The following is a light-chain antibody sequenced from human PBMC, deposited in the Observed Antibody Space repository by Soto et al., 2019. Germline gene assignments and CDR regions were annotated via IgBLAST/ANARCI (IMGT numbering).Light chain of an antibody. CDR1: QSVSSN. J-gene: IGKJ1*01. Sequence: EIVMPQSPPTLSVSQGERAALSCRASQSVSSNLAWYQQKPRQAPRLLIDGASTRATGIPARCSGSGSGTEFTLTISSLQSEDGAVYYCQQYNNWPQTFGQGTKVDIK. CDR3: QQYNNWPQT. CDR2: GAS. V-gene: IGKV3-15*01.